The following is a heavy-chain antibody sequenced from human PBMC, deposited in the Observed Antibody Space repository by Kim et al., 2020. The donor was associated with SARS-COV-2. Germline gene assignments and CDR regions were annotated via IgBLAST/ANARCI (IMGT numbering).Heavy chain of an antibody. CDR1: GFTFSSYE. V-gene: IGHV3-48*03. J-gene: IGHJ4*02. Sequence: GGSLRLSCAASGFTFSSYEMNWVRQAPGKGLEWVSYISSSGSTIYYADSVKGRFTISRDNAKNSLYLQMNSLRAEDTAVYYCARDMHYGSGSYFGYWGQGTLVTVSS. CDR3: ARDMHYGSGSYFGY. D-gene: IGHD3-10*01. CDR2: ISSSGSTI.